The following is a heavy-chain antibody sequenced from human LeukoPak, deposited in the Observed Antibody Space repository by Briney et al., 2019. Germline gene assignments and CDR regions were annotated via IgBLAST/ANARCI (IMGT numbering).Heavy chain of an antibody. D-gene: IGHD6-13*01. CDR3: AKDPSPSYSSSWYGSPGY. Sequence: PGRYLRLYCAASGFTFSSYGMHWVRQAPGKGLEWVAVISYDGSNKYYADSVKGRFTISRDNSKNTLYLQMNSLRAEDTAVYYCAKDPSPSYSSSWYGSPGYWGQGTLVTVSS. J-gene: IGHJ4*02. CDR1: GFTFSSYG. CDR2: ISYDGSNK. V-gene: IGHV3-30*18.